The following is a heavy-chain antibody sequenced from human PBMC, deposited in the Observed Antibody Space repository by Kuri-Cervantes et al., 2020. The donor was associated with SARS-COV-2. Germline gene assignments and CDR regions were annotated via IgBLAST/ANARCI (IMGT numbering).Heavy chain of an antibody. CDR3: ARSGGGQYQLLLDWFDP. V-gene: IGHV4-30-4*08. CDR2: IYYSGST. J-gene: IGHJ5*02. Sequence: SQTLSLTCTVSGASISSGDYYWSWIRQPPGKGLEWIGYIYYSGSTYYNPSLKSRVTISVDTSKNQFSLKLSSLTAADTAVYYCARSGGGQYQLLLDWFDPWGQGTLVTVSS. D-gene: IGHD2-2*01. CDR1: GASISSGDYY.